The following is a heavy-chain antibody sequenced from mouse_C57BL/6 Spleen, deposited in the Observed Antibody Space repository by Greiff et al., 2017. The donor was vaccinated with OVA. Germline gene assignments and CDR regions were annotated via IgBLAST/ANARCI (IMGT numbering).Heavy chain of an antibody. Sequence: EVQLQQSGPVLVKPGASVKMSCKASEYTFTDYYMNWVKQSHGKSLEWIGVINPYNGGTSYNQKFKGKATLTVDKSSSTAYMELNSLTSEDSAVYYCARSGRGYYFDYWGQGTTLTVSS. D-gene: IGHD1-1*01. J-gene: IGHJ2*01. V-gene: IGHV1-19*01. CDR1: EYTFTDYY. CDR2: INPYNGGT. CDR3: ARSGRGYYFDY.